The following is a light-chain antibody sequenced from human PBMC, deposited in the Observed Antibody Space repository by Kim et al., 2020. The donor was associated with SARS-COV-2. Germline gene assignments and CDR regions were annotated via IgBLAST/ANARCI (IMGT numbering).Light chain of an antibody. CDR3: QSFHSSNHWV. Sequence: TVTSSCTHSNGSGASEYVKWYQQRPGSSPTTVIYEDDQRPSGVPGRFSGSIGSCSDAASLTISGLQTEDEADYYCQSFHSSNHWVFGGGTQLNRP. CDR1: NGSGASEY. CDR2: EDD. J-gene: IGLJ3*02. V-gene: IGLV6-57*01.